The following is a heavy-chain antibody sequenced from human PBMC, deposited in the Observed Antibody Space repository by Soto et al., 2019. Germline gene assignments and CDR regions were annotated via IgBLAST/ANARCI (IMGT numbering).Heavy chain of an antibody. CDR3: ARGDSSGWRRYFDY. J-gene: IGHJ4*02. V-gene: IGHV1-69*13. CDR1: GGTFSNFA. D-gene: IGHD6-19*01. CDR2: IIPLFGTT. Sequence: GASVKVSCKTSGGTFSNFAISWVRQAPGQGLEWMGGIIPLFGTTKYAQTFQGRVTITADESTSTAYMELSSLRSEDTAVYYCARGDSSGWRRYFDYWGQGTLVTVSS.